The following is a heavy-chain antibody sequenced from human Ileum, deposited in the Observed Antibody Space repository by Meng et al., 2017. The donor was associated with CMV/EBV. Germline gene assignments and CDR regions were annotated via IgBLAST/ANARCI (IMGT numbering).Heavy chain of an antibody. D-gene: IGHD2-21*02. J-gene: IGHJ5*02. CDR2: IVPMIGLP. CDR1: GCTFNDYA. V-gene: IGHV1-69*04. Sequence: SSVKVSCKTSGCTFNDYAINWVQQDPGQGLEWMGSIVPMIGLPNYAQKLQGRVTISADTSTTTVYMELSSLKSEDTAVYYCARDDSTWGQGTLVTVSS. CDR3: ARDDST.